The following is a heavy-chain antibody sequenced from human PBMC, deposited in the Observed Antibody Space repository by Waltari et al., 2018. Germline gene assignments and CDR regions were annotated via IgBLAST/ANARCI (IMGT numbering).Heavy chain of an antibody. J-gene: IGHJ3*02. CDR1: GFAFDDYA. D-gene: IGHD6-6*01. CDR2: ISWNNVNI. CDR3: ATYSSSSVDAFDI. V-gene: IGHV3-9*01. Sequence: EVQLVESGGGLVQPGRSLRLSCAGSGFAFDDYAMHWVRQAPGKVLGWVSGISWNNVNIDYADSGRGRFTISRDNAKNSLYLEMTGLRPEDTAVYYCATYSSSSVDAFDIWGQGTMVTVSS.